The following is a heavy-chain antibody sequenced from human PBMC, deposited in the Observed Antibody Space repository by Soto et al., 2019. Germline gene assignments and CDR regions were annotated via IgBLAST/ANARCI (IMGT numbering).Heavy chain of an antibody. D-gene: IGHD2-15*01. CDR1: GGTFSSYA. CDR2: IIPIFGTA. Sequence: ASVKVSCKASGGTFSSYAISWVRQAPGQGLEWMGGIIPIFGTANYAQKFQGRVTITADESTSTAYMELSSLRSEDTAVYYCARGSGLCSGGSCYPYYFDYWGQGTLVTVSS. J-gene: IGHJ4*02. V-gene: IGHV1-69*13. CDR3: ARGSGLCSGGSCYPYYFDY.